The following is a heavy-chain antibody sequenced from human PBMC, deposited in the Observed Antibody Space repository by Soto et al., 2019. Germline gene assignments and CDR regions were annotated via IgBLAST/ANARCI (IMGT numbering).Heavy chain of an antibody. CDR1: GGSISSSSYF. Sequence: QLQESGPGLVKPSETLSLTCTVSGGSISSSSYFWGWIRQPPGKGLEWIGNVHYRGSTYYNASLTSRVTISVDTSKNQFSLKLSSVTAADSAVYSCARGIGYYFDSWGQRTLVTVSS. V-gene: IGHV4-39*01. J-gene: IGHJ4*02. D-gene: IGHD5-12*01. CDR2: VHYRGST. CDR3: ARGIGYYFDS.